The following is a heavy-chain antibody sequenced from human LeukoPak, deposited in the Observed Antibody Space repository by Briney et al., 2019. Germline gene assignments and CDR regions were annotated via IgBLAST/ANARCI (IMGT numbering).Heavy chain of an antibody. D-gene: IGHD1-7*01. Sequence: SVKVSCKASGYTFASYYMHWVRQAPGQGLEWMGGIIPIFGTANYAQKFQGRVTITTDESTSTAYMELSSLRSEDTAVYYCARDRITGTTSWFDPWGQGTLVTVSS. CDR2: IIPIFGTA. V-gene: IGHV1-69*05. CDR1: GYTFASYY. CDR3: ARDRITGTTSWFDP. J-gene: IGHJ5*02.